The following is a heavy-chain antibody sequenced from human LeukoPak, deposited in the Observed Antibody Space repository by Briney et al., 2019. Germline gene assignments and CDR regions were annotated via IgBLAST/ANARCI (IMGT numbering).Heavy chain of an antibody. CDR1: GFTFSSYW. J-gene: IGHJ3*02. Sequence: GGSLRLSCAASGFTFSSYWMSWVRQAPGKGLEWVANIKQDGSEKYYVDSVKGRFTISRDNAKNSLYLQMNSLRAEDTAVYYCARADVNDYGDYGDSIGFDIWGQGTMVTVSS. V-gene: IGHV3-7*01. D-gene: IGHD4-17*01. CDR3: ARADVNDYGDYGDSIGFDI. CDR2: IKQDGSEK.